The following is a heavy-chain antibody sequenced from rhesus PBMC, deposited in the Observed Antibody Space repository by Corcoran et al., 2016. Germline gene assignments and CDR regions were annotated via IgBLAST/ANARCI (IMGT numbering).Heavy chain of an antibody. CDR1: GASISSNY. J-gene: IGHJ5-1*01. CDR3: ARVIPSV. Sequence: QVQLQESGPGLVKPSETLPLTCAVSGASISSNYWSWIRQAPGKGLEWIGRNYGSGGSTDYNPALKSRVTISIDTSKNQFSRKLSSVTAADTAVYYCARVIPSVWGPGVLVTVSS. V-gene: IGHV4S2*01. CDR2: NYGSGGST.